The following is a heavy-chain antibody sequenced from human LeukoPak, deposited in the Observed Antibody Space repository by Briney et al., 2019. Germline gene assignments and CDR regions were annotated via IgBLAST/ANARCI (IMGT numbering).Heavy chain of an antibody. D-gene: IGHD2-8*01. J-gene: IGHJ6*03. CDR2: ISGGGGRT. Sequence: GGSLRLSCAASGFTFSRNAMSWVGQAPGKGGEGVSRISGGGGRTDYADSVKGRFTISIDNSKNTMYLQLNSLRAEDTAVYYCAKDRGHCINGVCHNYYYMDVWGKGTTVTVSS. CDR1: GFTFSRNA. CDR3: AKDRGHCINGVCHNYYYMDV. V-gene: IGHV3-23*01.